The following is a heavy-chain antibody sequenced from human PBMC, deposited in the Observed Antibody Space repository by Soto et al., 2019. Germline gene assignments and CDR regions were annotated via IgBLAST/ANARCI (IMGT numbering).Heavy chain of an antibody. J-gene: IGHJ6*02. CDR1: GYIFTTYW. D-gene: IGHD3-22*01. CDR3: ARQYYDTSNYYGRMGV. Sequence: GESLKISCKGSGYIFTTYWIGWVRQMPGKGLEWMGIIYPGDSETTYSPSFKGQVTISADKSISTAYLQWSSLKASDTAMYYCARQYYDTSNYYGRMGVWGQGTTVTVSS. V-gene: IGHV5-51*01. CDR2: IYPGDSET.